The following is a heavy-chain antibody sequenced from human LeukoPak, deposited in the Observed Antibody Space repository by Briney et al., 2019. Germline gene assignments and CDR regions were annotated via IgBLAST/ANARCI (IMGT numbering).Heavy chain of an antibody. CDR1: GFTFRSHA. Sequence: GGSLRLSCVGSGFTFRSHAMSWVRQAPEKGLEFVSGIYENGGTTYYADSVKGRFSISRDNSKNTLFLQMNSLRAEDTAVYYCAKGARLAPSGHFDYWGQGTLVTVSS. J-gene: IGHJ4*02. V-gene: IGHV3-23*01. CDR3: AKGARLAPSGHFDY. CDR2: IYENGGTT. D-gene: IGHD6-19*01.